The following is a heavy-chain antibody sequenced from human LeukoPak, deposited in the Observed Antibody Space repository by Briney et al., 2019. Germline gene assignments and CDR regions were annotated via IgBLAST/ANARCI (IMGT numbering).Heavy chain of an antibody. CDR3: ARGTMFPYYFDY. V-gene: IGHV3-21*01. CDR2: TFQGGGEI. CDR1: GFTFSDFA. Sequence: PGGSLRLSCAASGFTFSDFAMIWVRQPPGKGLEWVSSTFQGGGEIHYADSVRGRFTISRDNAKNSLYLQMNSLRAEDTAVYYCARGTMFPYYFDYWGQGTLVTVSS. D-gene: IGHD3-10*02. J-gene: IGHJ4*02.